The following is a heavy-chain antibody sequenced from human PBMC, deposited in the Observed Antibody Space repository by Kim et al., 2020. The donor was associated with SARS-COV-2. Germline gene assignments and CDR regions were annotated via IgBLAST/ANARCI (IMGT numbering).Heavy chain of an antibody. Sequence: SVKGRFTISRDNSKKTLYLQMNSLRAEDTAVYYCAKAGGRPYYYYGMDVWGQGTTVTVSS. J-gene: IGHJ6*02. CDR3: AKAGGRPYYYYGMDV. V-gene: IGHV3-30*02. D-gene: IGHD2-8*02.